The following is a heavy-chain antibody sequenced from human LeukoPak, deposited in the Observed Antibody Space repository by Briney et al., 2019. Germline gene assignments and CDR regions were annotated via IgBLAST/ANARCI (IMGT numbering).Heavy chain of an antibody. CDR2: IYYSGSA. CDR3: ARGRTFDN. V-gene: IGHV4-31*03. J-gene: IGHJ4*02. CDR1: GGSNSSGPYY. Sequence: SQTLSLTCTVSGGSNSSGPYYWSWIRQLPGKGLEWIGYIYYSGSAYYNPSLKSRVTISVDTSKNQFSLKLSSVTAADTAVYYCARGRTFDNWGQGTLVTVSS.